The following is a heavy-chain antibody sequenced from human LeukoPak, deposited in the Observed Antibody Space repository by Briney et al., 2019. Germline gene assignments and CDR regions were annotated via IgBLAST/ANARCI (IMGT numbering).Heavy chain of an antibody. CDR3: ARGYSTSWTYYFDY. J-gene: IGHJ4*02. CDR1: DGAITGYY. D-gene: IGHD6-13*01. Sequence: SETLSLTCTVSDGAITGYYWGWIRQPPGKGLEWIGHIHFGGSTNYNPSLKNRLTILVDTSKNCLSLKLNSVTSADTAVYYCARGYSTSWTYYFDYWGQGALVTVSS. V-gene: IGHV4-59*01. CDR2: IHFGGST.